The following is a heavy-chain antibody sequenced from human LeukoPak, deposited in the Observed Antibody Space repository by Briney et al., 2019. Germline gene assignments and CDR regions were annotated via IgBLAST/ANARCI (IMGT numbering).Heavy chain of an antibody. Sequence: GGSLRLSCAASGFTFSSYEMTGVRKAQGKGLEWISYISSSGSAIYYAASVKGRFTISRDNAKNSLYLQMNSLRAEDAAVDYGAREYNFDYWGQGTLVTVS. D-gene: IGHD5-18*01. CDR2: ISSSGSAI. CDR3: AREYNFDY. V-gene: IGHV3-48*03. CDR1: GFTFSSYE. J-gene: IGHJ4*02.